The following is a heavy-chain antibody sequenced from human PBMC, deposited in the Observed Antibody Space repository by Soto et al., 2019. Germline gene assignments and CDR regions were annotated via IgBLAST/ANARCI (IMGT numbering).Heavy chain of an antibody. CDR1: GYTFTSYG. Sequence: ASVKVSCKASGYTFTSYGISWVRQAPGQGLEWMGWISANTGNTNYAQKFQGRVTMTTDTSTSTAYMELRSLTSDDTALYYCARGVPVTSDYYYYYGMDVWGQGTTVTVSS. J-gene: IGHJ6*02. CDR2: ISANTGNT. V-gene: IGHV1-18*01. CDR3: ARGVPVTSDYYYYYGMDV. D-gene: IGHD2-2*01.